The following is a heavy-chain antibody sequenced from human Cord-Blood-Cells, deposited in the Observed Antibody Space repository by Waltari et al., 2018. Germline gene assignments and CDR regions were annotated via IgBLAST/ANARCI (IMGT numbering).Heavy chain of an antibody. CDR2: INAGNGNT. J-gene: IGHJ4*02. V-gene: IGHV1-3*01. CDR1: GYTFTSYA. D-gene: IGHD3-22*01. Sequence: QVQLVQSGAEVKKPGASVKVSCKASGYTFTSYAMHWVRQAPGQRLEWMGWINAGNGNTKYSQKFQGRVTITRDTSASTAYMELSSLRSEDTAVYYCARDYYDSSGYYYPDYWGQGTLVTVSS. CDR3: ARDYYDSSGYYYPDY.